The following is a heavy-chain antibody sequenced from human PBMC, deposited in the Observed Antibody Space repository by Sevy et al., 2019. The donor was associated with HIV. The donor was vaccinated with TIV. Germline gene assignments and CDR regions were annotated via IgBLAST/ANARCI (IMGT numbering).Heavy chain of an antibody. CDR2: ISYDGTNK. D-gene: IGHD3-22*01. Sequence: GGSLRLSCVASGFTFRNYNVYWVRQAPGKGLEWVAVISYDGTNKYYVDSVKGRFTISRDNSNNTLYLQIDSMRPEDTAIYFCARDAVEYYESSCYRYYYMDVWGGGTTVTVSS. CDR3: ARDAVEYYESSCYRYYYMDV. CDR1: GFTFRNYN. J-gene: IGHJ6*03. V-gene: IGHV3-30-3*01.